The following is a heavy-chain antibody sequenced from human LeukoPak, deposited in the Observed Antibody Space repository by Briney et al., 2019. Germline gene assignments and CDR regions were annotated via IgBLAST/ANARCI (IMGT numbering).Heavy chain of an antibody. CDR1: GYTFTGYY. Sequence: ASVKVCCKASGYTFTGYYMHWVRQAPGQGLEWMGWINPNSGGTNYAQKFQGRVTMTRDTSISTAYMELSRLRSDDTAVYYCARGTDRGDYFDYWGQGTLVTVSS. CDR2: INPNSGGT. CDR3: ARGTDRGDYFDY. V-gene: IGHV1-2*02. J-gene: IGHJ4*02.